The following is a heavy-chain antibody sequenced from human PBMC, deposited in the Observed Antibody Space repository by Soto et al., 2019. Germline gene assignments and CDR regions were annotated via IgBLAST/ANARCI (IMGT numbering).Heavy chain of an antibody. CDR1: GYTFTSYA. V-gene: IGHV1-3*01. D-gene: IGHD3-22*01. J-gene: IGHJ4*02. Sequence: ASVKVSCKASGYTFTSYAMHWVRQAPGQRLEWMGWINAGNGNTKYSQKFQGRVTITRDTSASTAYMELSSLRSEDTAVYYCARGHYYDSSGYPHVHWGQGTLVTVSS. CDR2: INAGNGNT. CDR3: ARGHYYDSSGYPHVH.